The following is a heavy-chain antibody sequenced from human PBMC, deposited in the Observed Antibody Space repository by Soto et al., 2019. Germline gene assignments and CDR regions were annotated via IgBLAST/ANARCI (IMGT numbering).Heavy chain of an antibody. Sequence: SETLSLTCTVSGGSISSGGYYWSWVRQHPGKDLEWIGYIYYSGSTYYNPSLKSRLTISVDTSKNQFSLKLSSVTAADTAVYYCARVTEKATFDYWGQGTLVTVSS. CDR1: GGSISSGGYY. CDR3: ARVTEKATFDY. D-gene: IGHD2-21*02. CDR2: IYYSGST. J-gene: IGHJ4*02. V-gene: IGHV4-31*03.